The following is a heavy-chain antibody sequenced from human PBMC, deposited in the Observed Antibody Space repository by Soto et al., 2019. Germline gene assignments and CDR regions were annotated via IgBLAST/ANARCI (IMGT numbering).Heavy chain of an antibody. V-gene: IGHV4-39*07. D-gene: IGHD3-10*01. CDR2: IYYSGST. CDR3: ARGDPLLWFGEKVYYGMDV. CDR1: GGSISSSSYY. J-gene: IGHJ6*02. Sequence: PSETLSLTCTVSGGSISSSSYYWGWIRQPPGKGLEWIGNIYYSGSTYYNPSLKSRVTISVDTSKNQFSLKLSSVTAADTAVYYCARGDPLLWFGEKVYYGMDVWGQGTTVTVSS.